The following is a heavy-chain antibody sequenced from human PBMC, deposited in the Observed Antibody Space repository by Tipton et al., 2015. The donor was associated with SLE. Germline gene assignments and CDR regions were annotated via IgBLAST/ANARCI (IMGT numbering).Heavy chain of an antibody. J-gene: IGHJ4*02. CDR1: NDSVTSNW. CDR2: TFHTGTT. CDR3: ARHISVTGQRGFDY. D-gene: IGHD6-19*01. Sequence: GLVKPSGTLSLTCDVPNDSVTSNWWSWVRQPPGKGLEWIVETFHTGTTYYNASFQSRLTVSLARSTALLSLDLRSVTAADTAVDYCARHISVTGQRGFDYWGQGTLITVSS. V-gene: IGHV4-4*02.